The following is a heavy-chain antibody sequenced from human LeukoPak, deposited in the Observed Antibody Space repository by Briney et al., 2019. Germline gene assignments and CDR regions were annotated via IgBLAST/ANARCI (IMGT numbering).Heavy chain of an antibody. CDR3: ARDGGYYYDSSGYYPSPRAYYFDY. CDR2: IIPILGIA. Sequence: ASVKVSCKASGGTFSSYAISWVRQAPGQGLEWMGRIIPILGIANYAQKFQGRVTITADKSTSTAYMELSRLRSDDTAVYYCARDGGYYYDSSGYYPSPRAYYFDYWGQGTLVTVSS. CDR1: GGTFSSYA. J-gene: IGHJ4*02. D-gene: IGHD3-22*01. V-gene: IGHV1-69*04.